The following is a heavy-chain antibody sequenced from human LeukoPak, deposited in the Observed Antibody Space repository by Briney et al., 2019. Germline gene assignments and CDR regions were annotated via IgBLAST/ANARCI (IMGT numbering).Heavy chain of an antibody. D-gene: IGHD2-2*01. CDR3: ARAPAMAGDAFDI. CDR1: GYTFTRYY. V-gene: IGHV1-46*01. CDR2: INPSGGST. J-gene: IGHJ3*02. Sequence: ASVKVSCKASGYTFTRYYMHWVRQAPGQGLEWMGIINPSGGSTRYAQKFQGRVTMTGDTSTSTVYMELSSLRSEDTAVYYCARAPAMAGDAFDIWGQGTMVTVSS.